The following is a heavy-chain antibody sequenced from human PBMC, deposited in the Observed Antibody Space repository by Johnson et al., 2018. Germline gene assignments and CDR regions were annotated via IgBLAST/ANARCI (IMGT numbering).Heavy chain of an antibody. V-gene: IGHV3-23*04. D-gene: IGHD5-18*01. CDR2: ISGSGART. CDR1: GFTFSSYA. Sequence: VQLVQSGGGLVQPGGSLRLSCAASGFTFSSYAMSWVRQAPGKGLEWVSAISGSGARTYYADSVKGRFPISRDKSKNTLYLQMNSLRAEDTAVYYRAKAPRHSLGSSYFYYGMDVWGQGTTVTVSS. J-gene: IGHJ6*02. CDR3: AKAPRHSLGSSYFYYGMDV.